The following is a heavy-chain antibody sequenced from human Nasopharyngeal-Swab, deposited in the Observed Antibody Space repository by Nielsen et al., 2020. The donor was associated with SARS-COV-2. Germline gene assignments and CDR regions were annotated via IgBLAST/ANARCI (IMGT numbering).Heavy chain of an antibody. CDR2: IYYSGTT. D-gene: IGHD3-3*01. J-gene: IGHJ4*02. V-gene: IGHV4-31*03. CDR1: GGSISSGGYY. CDR3: ARAQGTFTIFGVVIIHHFDY. Sequence: SETLSLTCTVSGGSISSGGYYWSWIRQHPGKGLEWIGYIYYSGTTYYNPSLKSRVTISVDTSKSQFSLRLSSVTAADTAVYYCARAQGTFTIFGVVIIHHFDYWGQGTLVTVSS.